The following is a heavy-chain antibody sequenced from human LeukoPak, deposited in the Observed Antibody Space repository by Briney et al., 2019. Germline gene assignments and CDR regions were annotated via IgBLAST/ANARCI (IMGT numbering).Heavy chain of an antibody. Sequence: EGSLRLPCAASGFIFSRYWMTWVRQAPGKGLEWVANIDQSGNEKFYVDSVKGRFTISRDNSKNSLYLQLNSLRVEDTAVYYCARDQGAAGDFWGQGTLVTVSS. CDR2: IDQSGNEK. CDR1: GFIFSRYW. J-gene: IGHJ4*02. V-gene: IGHV3-7*01. CDR3: ARDQGAAGDF. D-gene: IGHD6-13*01.